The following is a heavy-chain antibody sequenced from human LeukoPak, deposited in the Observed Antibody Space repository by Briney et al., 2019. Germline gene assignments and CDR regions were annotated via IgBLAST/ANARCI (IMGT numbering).Heavy chain of an antibody. CDR2: IYPGDSDT. Sequence: GESLKISCKGSGYSFTSYWIGWVRQMPGKGLEWMGIIYPGDSDTRYSPSFQGQVTISADKSISTAYLQWSSLKASDTAMYYCARLGERYCSGGSCYWNWSDPWGQGTLVTVSS. CDR1: GYSFTSYW. V-gene: IGHV5-51*01. J-gene: IGHJ5*02. D-gene: IGHD2-15*01. CDR3: ARLGERYCSGGSCYWNWSDP.